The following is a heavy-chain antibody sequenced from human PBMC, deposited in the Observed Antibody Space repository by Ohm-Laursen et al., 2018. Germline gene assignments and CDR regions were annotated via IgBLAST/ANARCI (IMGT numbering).Heavy chain of an antibody. V-gene: IGHV3-9*01. CDR3: AKDDKHMVRGSDIDY. CDR1: EFTFDDYA. Sequence: RSLRLSCTASEFTFDDYAMHWVRQAPGKGLEWVSGISWNSGSIGYADSVKGRFTISRDNAKNSLYLQMNSLRAEDTAFYYCAKDDKHMVRGSDIDYWGQGTLVTVSS. D-gene: IGHD3-10*01. J-gene: IGHJ4*02. CDR2: ISWNSGSI.